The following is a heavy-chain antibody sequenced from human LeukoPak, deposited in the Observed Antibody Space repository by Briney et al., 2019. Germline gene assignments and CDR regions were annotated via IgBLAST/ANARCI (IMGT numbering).Heavy chain of an antibody. D-gene: IGHD2-15*01. J-gene: IGHJ4*02. CDR2: IYSGGST. V-gene: IGHV3-53*05. CDR3: AKDRDRGDMYCSGGSCYSGAFDY. CDR1: GFTVSSNY. Sequence: PGGSLRLSCVASGFTVSSNYMSWVRQAPGKGLEWVSVIYSGGSTYYADSVKGRFTISRDNSKSTLYLQVNSLRAEDTAVYYCAKDRDRGDMYCSGGSCYSGAFDYWGQGTLVTVSS.